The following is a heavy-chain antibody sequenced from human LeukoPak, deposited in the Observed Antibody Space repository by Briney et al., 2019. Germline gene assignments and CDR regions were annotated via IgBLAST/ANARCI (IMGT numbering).Heavy chain of an antibody. J-gene: IGHJ4*02. D-gene: IGHD2-2*01. CDR1: GYTFTSYV. V-gene: IGHV1-18*01. CDR2: ISSYNGKA. CDR3: ARELHARVYCSSTSCYHRGFDFWSGYFDY. Sequence: GSVNVSCKPSGYTFTSYVISWVRPAPAQGREWMGLISSYNGKANYTQKLQGRVTMTTDTSTSTAYLVLRSLSSDDTAVYYCARELHARVYCSSTSCYHRGFDFWSGYFDYWGQGTLVAVSS.